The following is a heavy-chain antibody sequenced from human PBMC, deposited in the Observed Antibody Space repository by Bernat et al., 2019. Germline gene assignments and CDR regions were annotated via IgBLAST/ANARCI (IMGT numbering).Heavy chain of an antibody. CDR3: ATSGGWNHFCDH. J-gene: IGHJ5*02. CDR1: GFIFSRYG. CDR2: IWYDGSNK. Sequence: QVQLVESGGGVVQPGRSLRLSCAASGFIFSRYGMHWVRQAPGKGLEWVAVIWYDGSNKYYGDSVKGRFTISRDDSKNTLYLQMSILRAEDTAVYYSATSGGWNHFCDHWGQGTLVSVSS. D-gene: IGHD6-19*01. V-gene: IGHV3-33*01.